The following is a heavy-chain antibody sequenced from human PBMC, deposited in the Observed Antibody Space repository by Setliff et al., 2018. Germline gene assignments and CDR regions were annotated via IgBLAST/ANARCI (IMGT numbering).Heavy chain of an antibody. CDR3: ARVFYYGSGSYLYYFDS. V-gene: IGHV4-59*11. CDR2: IFYSGST. D-gene: IGHD3-10*01. CDR1: GGSISSHY. Sequence: PSETLFLTCAVYGGSISSHYWNWIRQPPGKGLEWIGYIFYSGSTNYNPSLKSRVTISVDTSKNQFSLKLSSVTAADTAVYYCARVFYYGSGSYLYYFDSWGQGTLVTVSS. J-gene: IGHJ4*02.